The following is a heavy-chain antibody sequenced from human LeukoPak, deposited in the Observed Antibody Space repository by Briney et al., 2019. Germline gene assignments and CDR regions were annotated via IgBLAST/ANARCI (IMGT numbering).Heavy chain of an antibody. V-gene: IGHV4-4*07. CDR3: AREGVGYDFWSGYYLYYYYYMDV. J-gene: IGHJ6*03. CDR2: IYTSGST. CDR1: GGSISSYY. D-gene: IGHD3-3*01. Sequence: SETLSLTCTVSGGSISSYYWSWIRQPAGKGLEWIGRIYTSGSTNYNPSLKSRGTMSVDTSNNQFSLKLSSVTAADTAVYYCAREGVGYDFWSGYYLYYYYYMDVWGKGTTVTVSS.